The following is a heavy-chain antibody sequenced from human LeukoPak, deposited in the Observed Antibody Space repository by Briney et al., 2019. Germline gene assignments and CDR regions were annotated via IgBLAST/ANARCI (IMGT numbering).Heavy chain of an antibody. D-gene: IGHD3-22*01. CDR3: ARSPSSGYYRFNY. Sequence: SETLSLTCTVSGGSISSYYWSWLRQPPGKGLEWIGYIYYSGSTNYNPSLKSRVTISVDTSKNQFSLKLSSVTAADTAVYYCARSPSSGYYRFNYWGQGTLVTVSS. CDR2: IYYSGST. J-gene: IGHJ4*02. V-gene: IGHV4-59*01. CDR1: GGSISSYY.